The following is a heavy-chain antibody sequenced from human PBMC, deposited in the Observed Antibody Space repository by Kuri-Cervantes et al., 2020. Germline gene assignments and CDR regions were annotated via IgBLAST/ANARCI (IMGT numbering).Heavy chain of an antibody. CDR1: GFTFSGSA. D-gene: IGHD6-19*01. J-gene: IGHJ5*02. V-gene: IGHV3-73*01. Sequence: GGSLRLSCTVSGFTFSGSAMNWVRQASGKGLEWLGHIRNKDDNYATEYAASVKGRFTISRDDPKNTAYLQMNSLKTEDTAVYYCAKGPWWSGWDGDGFDPWGQGTLVTVSS. CDR3: AKGPWWSGWDGDGFDP. CDR2: IRNKDDNYAT.